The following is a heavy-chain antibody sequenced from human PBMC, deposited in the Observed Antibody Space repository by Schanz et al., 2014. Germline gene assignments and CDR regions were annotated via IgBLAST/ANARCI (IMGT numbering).Heavy chain of an antibody. V-gene: IGHV1-46*03. CDR1: GYIFGSHG. D-gene: IGHD2-2*01. CDR3: ARGGFFDSTSFDS. J-gene: IGHJ4*02. CDR2: INPSSGTT. Sequence: QVPLVQSAPEVKKPGASVKVSCKASGYIFGSHGMTWVRQAPGQGLEWMGKINPSSGTTRIAQNFQGRLTVTRDTSTSTVNMELSSLRSEDTAVYYCARGGFFDSTSFDSWGQGTLVTVSS.